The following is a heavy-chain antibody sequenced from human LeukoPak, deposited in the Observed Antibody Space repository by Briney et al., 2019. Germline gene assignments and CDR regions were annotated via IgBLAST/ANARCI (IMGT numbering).Heavy chain of an antibody. D-gene: IGHD3-10*01. CDR1: GFTFGSYA. Sequence: GGSLRLSCSASGFTFGSYAIHWVRHSPGTRLEYFSDISSNGGSTYYADSAKGRFTISRDNSKNALYLQMSSLRTEDTAVYYCVKSSITMVRGVPDWGQGTLVTVSS. CDR3: VKSSITMVRGVPD. CDR2: ISSNGGST. J-gene: IGHJ4*02. V-gene: IGHV3-64D*06.